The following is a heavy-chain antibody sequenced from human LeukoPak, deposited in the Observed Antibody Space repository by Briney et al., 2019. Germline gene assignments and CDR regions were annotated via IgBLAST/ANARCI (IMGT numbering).Heavy chain of an antibody. D-gene: IGHD6-13*01. J-gene: IGHJ5*02. V-gene: IGHV1-46*01. CDR1: GYILTSYY. Sequence: ASVKVSCKASGYILTSYYMHWVRQAPGQGLEWMGIINPSGGSTRYAQKFQGRVTMTGDTSTSTVYIELGSLRFEDTAVYYCARDLAAWADYSSSWYDWFDPWGQGTLVTVSS. CDR2: INPSGGST. CDR3: ARDLAAWADYSSSWYDWFDP.